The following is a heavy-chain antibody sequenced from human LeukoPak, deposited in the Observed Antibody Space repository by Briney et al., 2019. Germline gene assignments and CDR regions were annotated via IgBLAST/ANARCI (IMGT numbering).Heavy chain of an antibody. D-gene: IGHD3-10*01. CDR3: ARNSIVRGVIRFVDY. CDR1: GYSFTSYW. CDR2: IYPGDSDT. V-gene: IGHV5-51*01. Sequence: GESLKISCKGSGYSFTSYWIGWVRQMAGKGLEWMGIIYPGDSDTRFSPSFQGQVTISADKSLSTAYLQRSSLKASDTAMYYCARNSIVRGVIRFVDYWGQGTLVTVSS. J-gene: IGHJ4*02.